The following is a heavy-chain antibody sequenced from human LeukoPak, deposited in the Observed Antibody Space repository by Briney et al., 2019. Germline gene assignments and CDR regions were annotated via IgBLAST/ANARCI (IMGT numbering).Heavy chain of an antibody. CDR2: ISARGDVI. Sequence: GSLRLSCASSGFIFSDYYMSWIRPVPGKGLEWIAHISARGDVIYSVDSVKGRFTISRDNAKSLLYLQMNSLRGDDTAVYFCAAEVSPKVFDYRGQGTLVTVSS. CDR1: GFIFSDYY. V-gene: IGHV3-11*01. CDR3: AAEVSPKVFDY. J-gene: IGHJ4*02.